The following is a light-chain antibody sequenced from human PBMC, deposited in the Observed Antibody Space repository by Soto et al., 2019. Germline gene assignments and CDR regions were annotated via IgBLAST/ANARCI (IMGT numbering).Light chain of an antibody. CDR3: QSYDSSLTGYV. CDR1: SSNLGAPYD. CDR2: GNN. J-gene: IGLJ1*01. Sequence: QSSLRHPPSVSGAPGHAVIISCRGSSSNLGAPYDVNWFRQLPGTVPRLLIYGNNNRPSGVPDRFSGSKSGTSASLAITGLQAEDEADYYCQSYDSSLTGYVFGTGTKVTVL. V-gene: IGLV1-40*01.